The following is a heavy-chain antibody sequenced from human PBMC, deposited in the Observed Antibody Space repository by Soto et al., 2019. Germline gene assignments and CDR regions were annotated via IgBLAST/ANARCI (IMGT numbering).Heavy chain of an antibody. Sequence: GGSLRLSCTASGFTFGDYAMSWFRQAPGKGLEWVGFIRSKAYGGTTEYAASVKGRFTISRDDSKSIAHLQMNSLKIEDTAVYYCTRDSSSWYYFDYWGQGTLVTVSS. CDR1: GFTFGDYA. J-gene: IGHJ4*02. CDR3: TRDSSSWYYFDY. CDR2: IRSKAYGGTT. V-gene: IGHV3-49*03. D-gene: IGHD6-13*01.